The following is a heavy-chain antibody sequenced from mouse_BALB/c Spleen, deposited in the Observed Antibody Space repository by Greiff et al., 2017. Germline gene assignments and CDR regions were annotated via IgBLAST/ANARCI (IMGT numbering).Heavy chain of an antibody. CDR1: GYTFTDYY. V-gene: IGHV1-77*01. CDR2: IYPGSGNT. CDR3: ARDALRFAY. J-gene: IGHJ3*01. Sequence: QVQLQQSGAELARPGASVKLSCKASGYTFTDYYINWVKQRTGQGLEWIGEIYPGSGNTYYNEKFKGKATLTADKSSSTAYMQLSSLTSEDSAVYFCARDALRFAYWGQGTLVTVSA.